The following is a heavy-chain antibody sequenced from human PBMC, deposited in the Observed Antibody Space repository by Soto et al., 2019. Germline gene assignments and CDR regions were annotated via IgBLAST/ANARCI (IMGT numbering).Heavy chain of an antibody. D-gene: IGHD2-8*01. CDR2: SRNRAKGYTT. Sequence: EVQLVESGGGLVQPGGSLRLSCVVSGFTFSDHYMDWVRQAPGKGPEWVARSRNRAKGYTTEYAASVKGRFTISRDDSKKSLFLQMSSLKTEDTAVYYCTIPPFVGTSFRDHWGQGVLVTVSS. CDR3: TIPPFVGTSFRDH. J-gene: IGHJ5*02. V-gene: IGHV3-72*01. CDR1: GFTFSDHY.